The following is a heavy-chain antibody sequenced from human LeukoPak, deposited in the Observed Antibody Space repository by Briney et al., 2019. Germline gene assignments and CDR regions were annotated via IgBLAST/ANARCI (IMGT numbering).Heavy chain of an antibody. Sequence: GASVKVSCKASGYTFTSYDINWVRQATGQGLEWMGWMNPNSGNTGYAQKFQGRVTMTRNTSISTAYMELSSLRSDDTAVYYCARDWVDTAMVTDPIFDYWGQGTLVTVSS. J-gene: IGHJ4*02. D-gene: IGHD5-18*01. CDR2: MNPNSGNT. CDR1: GYTFTSYD. CDR3: ARDWVDTAMVTDPIFDY. V-gene: IGHV1-8*01.